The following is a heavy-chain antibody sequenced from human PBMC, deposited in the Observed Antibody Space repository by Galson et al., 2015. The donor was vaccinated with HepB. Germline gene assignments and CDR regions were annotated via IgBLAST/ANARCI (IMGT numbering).Heavy chain of an antibody. D-gene: IGHD2-21*01. J-gene: IGHJ4*02. CDR2: FDPEDGET. CDR1: GYTLTELS. CDR3: ATSYCGGDCKLEYSFDY. Sequence: SVKVSCKVSGYTLTELSMHWVRQAPGKGLEWMGGFDPEDGETIYAQKFQGRVTMTEDTSTDTAYMELGSLRSEDTAVYYCATSYCGGDCKLEYSFDYWGQGTLVTVSS. V-gene: IGHV1-24*01.